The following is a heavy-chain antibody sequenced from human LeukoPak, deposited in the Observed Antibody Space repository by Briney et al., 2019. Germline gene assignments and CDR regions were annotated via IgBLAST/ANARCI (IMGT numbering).Heavy chain of an antibody. V-gene: IGHV3-23*01. Sequence: GGSLRLSCAASRFTFNSYAMYWVRQAPGKGLEWVSGIFGSGGSAHYADSVKGRFTISRDNSKNTVYLQMDSLRVKDTAVYYCGKTTTGYSSGRYPGWPVDYWGQGTLVTVSS. J-gene: IGHJ4*02. CDR1: RFTFNSYA. CDR3: GKTTTGYSSGRYPGWPVDY. D-gene: IGHD6-19*01. CDR2: IFGSGGSA.